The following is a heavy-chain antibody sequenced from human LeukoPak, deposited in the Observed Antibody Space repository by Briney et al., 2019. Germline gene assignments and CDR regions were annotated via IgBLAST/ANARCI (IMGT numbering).Heavy chain of an antibody. CDR3: ARDIVVVPAANHYYYGMDV. Sequence: SVKVSCKASGSTFTSSAVQWVRQARGQRLEWIGWIVVGSGNTNYAQKLQGRVTMTTDTSTSTAYMELRSLRSDDTAVYYCARDIVVVPAANHYYYGMDVWGQGTTVTVSS. CDR2: IVVGSGNT. V-gene: IGHV1-58*01. CDR1: GSTFTSSA. D-gene: IGHD2-2*01. J-gene: IGHJ6*02.